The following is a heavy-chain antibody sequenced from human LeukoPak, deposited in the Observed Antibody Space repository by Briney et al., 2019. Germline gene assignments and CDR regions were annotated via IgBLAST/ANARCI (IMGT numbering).Heavy chain of an antibody. Sequence: PGGSLRLSCAASGFTFSSYSMNWVRQAPGKGLEWVSSISSSSSYIYYADSVKGRFTISRDNAKNSLYLQMNRLRAEDTAVYYCARAPDIVGTVCAFDIWGQGTKVTLSS. CDR1: GFTFSSYS. CDR3: ARAPDIVGTVCAFDI. D-gene: IGHD5-12*01. V-gene: IGHV3-21*01. CDR2: ISSSSSYI. J-gene: IGHJ3*02.